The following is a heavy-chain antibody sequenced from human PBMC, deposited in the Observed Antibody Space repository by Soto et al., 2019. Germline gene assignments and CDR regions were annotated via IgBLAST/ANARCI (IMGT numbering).Heavy chain of an antibody. J-gene: IGHJ5*02. Sequence: SETLSLTCTVSGGSISSGGYYWSWIRQHPGKGLEWIGYIYYSGSTYYNPSLKSRVTISVDTSKNQFSLKLSSVTAADTAVYYCAREVPTTLNGGFTWFDPWGQGTLVTVSS. D-gene: IGHD3-10*01. CDR3: AREVPTTLNGGFTWFDP. V-gene: IGHV4-31*03. CDR1: GGSISSGGYY. CDR2: IYYSGST.